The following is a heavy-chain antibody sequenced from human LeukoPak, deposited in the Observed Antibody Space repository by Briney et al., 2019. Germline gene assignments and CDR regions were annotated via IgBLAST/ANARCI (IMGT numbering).Heavy chain of an antibody. CDR2: ITHSRST. V-gene: IGHV4-34*01. J-gene: IGHJ5*01. Sequence: IPSETLSLTCAVYGVSFSSYYLSWVRQSPGKGLEWVGEITHSRSTNYTPSLKSRVTISLDTSKSQFSLKLTSVTAADTTVYYCPRVTRFTKIGELWFDSWGQGTLLTVSS. CDR3: PRVTRFTKIGELWFDS. D-gene: IGHD3-10*01. CDR1: GVSFSSYY.